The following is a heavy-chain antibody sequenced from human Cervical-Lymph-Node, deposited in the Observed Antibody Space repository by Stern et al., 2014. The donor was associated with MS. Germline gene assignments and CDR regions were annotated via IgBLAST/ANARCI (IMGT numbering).Heavy chain of an antibody. D-gene: IGHD6-13*01. CDR2: SSAYDGHS. V-gene: IGHV1-18*01. CDR3: ARGDSSWAPNMDV. J-gene: IGHJ6*02. Sequence: QMQLVQSGVEVKKPGASVKVSCKAPGDTFSSSVIIWVRQAPGQGLEWMGWSSAYDGHSNYAQHLQGRVTMTTDTSTSTAYMEMRSLRPDDTAVYYCARGDSSWAPNMDVWGQGTTVIVSS. CDR1: GDTFSSSV.